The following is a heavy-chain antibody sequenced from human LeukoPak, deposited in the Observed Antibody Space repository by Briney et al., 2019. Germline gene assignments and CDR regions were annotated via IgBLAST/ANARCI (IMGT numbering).Heavy chain of an antibody. J-gene: IGHJ3*02. CDR3: ARSNGGNLLYDAFDI. V-gene: IGHV3-11*03. Sequence: PGGSLRLSRAASGFTFSDYYMSWIRQAPGKGLEWVSYISSSSSYTNYADSVTGRFTISRDNAKNSLYLQMNSLRAEDTAVYYCARSNGGNLLYDAFDIWGQGTMVTVSS. D-gene: IGHD4-23*01. CDR2: ISSSSSYT. CDR1: GFTFSDYY.